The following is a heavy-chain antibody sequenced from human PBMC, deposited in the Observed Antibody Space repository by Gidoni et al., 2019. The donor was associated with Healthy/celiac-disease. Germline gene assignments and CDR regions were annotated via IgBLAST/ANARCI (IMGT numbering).Heavy chain of an antibody. CDR1: GFTFSSYA. J-gene: IGHJ2*01. CDR3: AKDTTTLDSDGGGGRYFDL. Sequence: EVQLLESGGGLVQPGGSLRLSRAASGFTFSSYAMSWVRQAPGKGLEWVSAISGSGGSTYDADSVKGRFTISRDNSKNTLYLQMNSLRAEDTAVYYCAKDTTTLDSDGGGGRYFDLWGRGTLVTVSS. V-gene: IGHV3-23*01. D-gene: IGHD1-26*01. CDR2: ISGSGGST.